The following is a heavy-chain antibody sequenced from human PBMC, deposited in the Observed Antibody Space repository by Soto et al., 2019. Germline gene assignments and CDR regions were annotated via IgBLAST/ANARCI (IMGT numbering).Heavy chain of an antibody. CDR1: GGSIRSGGYY. CDR2: IYYSGNT. D-gene: IGHD5-18*01. CDR3: ARDRLMATAGTARHYFGLDV. Sequence: TLSLTCTVSGGSIRSGGYYWGWVRQNPRKGLEWIGNIYYSGNTYYNPSLKSRRTISVDTSKNQFSLNLSSVTAADTAVYYCARDRLMATAGTARHYFGLDVWGQGTTVTSP. V-gene: IGHV4-31*03. J-gene: IGHJ6*02.